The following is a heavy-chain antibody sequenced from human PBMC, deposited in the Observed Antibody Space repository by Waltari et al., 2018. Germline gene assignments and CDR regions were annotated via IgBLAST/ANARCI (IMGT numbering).Heavy chain of an antibody. D-gene: IGHD1-26*01. Sequence: QVQLQESGPGLVKPSETLSLTCAVSGYSISSGYYWGWIRQPPGKGLGWIGSIYHSGSTYYNPSLKVRVTISVDTSKNQFSLKLSSVTAADTAVYYCARVLQTPWELEGLDYWGQGTLVTVSS. CDR3: ARVLQTPWELEGLDY. J-gene: IGHJ4*02. CDR2: IYHSGST. V-gene: IGHV4-38-2*01. CDR1: GYSISSGYY.